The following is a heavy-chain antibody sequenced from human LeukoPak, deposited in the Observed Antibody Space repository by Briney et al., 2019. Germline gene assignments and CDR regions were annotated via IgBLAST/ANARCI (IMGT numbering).Heavy chain of an antibody. V-gene: IGHV1-3*01. CDR3: ARPSLDDYGDPGDY. D-gene: IGHD4-17*01. CDR1: GYTFTSYA. Sequence: ASVKVSCKASGYTFTSYAMHWVRQAPGQRLEWMGWINAGNGNTKYSQKFQGRVTITRDTSASTAYMELSSLRSEGTAVYYCARPSLDDYGDPGDYWGQGTLVTVSS. CDR2: INAGNGNT. J-gene: IGHJ4*02.